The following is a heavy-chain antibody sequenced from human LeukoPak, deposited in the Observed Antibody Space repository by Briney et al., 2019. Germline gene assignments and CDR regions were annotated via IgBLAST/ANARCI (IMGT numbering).Heavy chain of an antibody. J-gene: IGHJ4*02. D-gene: IGHD2-2*01. CDR1: DGSIGNYY. V-gene: IGHV4-59*12. CDR2: IDYSGST. Sequence: PSETLSLTSTVSDGSIGNYYWSWVRQPPGKGLEWIAYIDYSGSTRYNPSLESRVTMSVDTSKNQFSLKLSSVTAADTAVYYCARPNLPSPHFDYWGQGTLVTVSS. CDR3: ARPNLPSPHFDY.